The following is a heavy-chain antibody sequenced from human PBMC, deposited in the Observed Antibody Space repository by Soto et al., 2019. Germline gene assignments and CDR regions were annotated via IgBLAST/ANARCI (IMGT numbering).Heavy chain of an antibody. J-gene: IGHJ4*02. D-gene: IGHD4-17*01. CDR1: GFTFGDYA. CDR3: TRAYYGDSPDY. CDR2: IRSKAYGGTT. V-gene: IGHV3-49*03. Sequence: GSLRLSCTASGFTFGDYAMSWFRQAPGKGLEWVGFIRSKAYGGTTEYAASVKGRFTISRDDSKSIAYLQMNSLKTEDTAVYYCTRAYYGDSPDYWGQGTLVTVSS.